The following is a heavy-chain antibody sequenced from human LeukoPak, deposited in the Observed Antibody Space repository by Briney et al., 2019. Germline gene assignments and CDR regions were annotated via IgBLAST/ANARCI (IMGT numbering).Heavy chain of an antibody. CDR1: GYTFTGYY. CDR2: INPNSGGT. D-gene: IGHD2-2*01. V-gene: IGHV1-2*06. Sequence: ASVKVSCTASGYTFTGYYMHWVRQAPGQGLEWMGRINPNSGGTNYAQKFQGRVTMTRDTSISTAYMELSRLRSDDTAVYYCARECEGTSCYWDGNYPSMGSLWFDPWGQGTLVTVSS. CDR3: ARECEGTSCYWDGNYPSMGSLWFDP. J-gene: IGHJ5*02.